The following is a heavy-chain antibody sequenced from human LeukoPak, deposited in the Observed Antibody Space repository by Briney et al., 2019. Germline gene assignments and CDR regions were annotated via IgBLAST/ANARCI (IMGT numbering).Heavy chain of an antibody. CDR3: ARDSYGSGSYYPY. CDR2: INAGNGNT. CDR1: GYTFTSYA. Sequence: GASVKASCKASGYTFTSYAMHWVRQAPGQRLEWMGWINAGNGNTKYSQKFQGRVTITRDTFASTAYMELSSLRSEDTAVYYCARDSYGSGSYYPYWGQGTLVTVSS. V-gene: IGHV1-3*01. D-gene: IGHD3-10*01. J-gene: IGHJ4*02.